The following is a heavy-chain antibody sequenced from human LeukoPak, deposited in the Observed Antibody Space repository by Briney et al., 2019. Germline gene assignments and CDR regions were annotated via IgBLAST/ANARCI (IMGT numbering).Heavy chain of an antibody. CDR3: ARELVFSRGYCSSTSCPLDY. CDR2: IWYDGSNK. J-gene: IGHJ4*02. CDR1: GFTFSTYG. D-gene: IGHD2-2*01. V-gene: IGHV3-33*01. Sequence: GGSLRLSCTASGFTFSTYGMHWVRQAPGKGLEWVALIWYDGSNKYYADSVKGRFTISRDNSKNTLFLQMNSLRAEDTAVYYCARELVFSRGYCSSTSCPLDYWGQGTLVTVSS.